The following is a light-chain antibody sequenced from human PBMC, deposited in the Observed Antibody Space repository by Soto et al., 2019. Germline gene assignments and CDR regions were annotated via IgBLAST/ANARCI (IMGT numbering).Light chain of an antibody. Sequence: ETLLTQSPATLSLSPGERATLSCRASQSVNTFLAWYQQKPGQAPRLLIYDASYRATGIPDRFSGSGSGTDFSLTISSLEPGDLAVYYCQQYGSSPRTFGQGTKVDSK. CDR2: DAS. J-gene: IGKJ1*01. CDR1: QSVNTF. V-gene: IGKV3-20*01. CDR3: QQYGSSPRT.